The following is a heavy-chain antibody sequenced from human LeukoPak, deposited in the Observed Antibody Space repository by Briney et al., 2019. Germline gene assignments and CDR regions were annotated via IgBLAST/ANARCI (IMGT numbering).Heavy chain of an antibody. Sequence: PGGSPRLSCAASGFSFSTYSMNWVRQAPGKGLVWVSFISRSGSTIYYADSVKGRFTISRDNAKNSLYLQMNGLRDEDTAIYYCARDYCSSTSCSFDYWGQGTLVTVSS. CDR1: GFSFSTYS. CDR3: ARDYCSSTSCSFDY. D-gene: IGHD2-2*01. J-gene: IGHJ4*02. V-gene: IGHV3-48*02. CDR2: ISRSGSTI.